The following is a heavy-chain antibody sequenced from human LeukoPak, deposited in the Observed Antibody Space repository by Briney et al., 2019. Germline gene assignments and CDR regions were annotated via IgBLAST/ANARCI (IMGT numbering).Heavy chain of an antibody. Sequence: ASVKVSCKASGYTFTSYAMHWVRQAPGQRLEWMGWINAGNGNTKYSQKFQGRVTITRDTSASTAYMELSSLRSEGTAIYYCAKLAASETGEGSWGQGTLVTVSS. CDR1: GYTFTSYA. V-gene: IGHV1-3*01. D-gene: IGHD6-13*01. CDR3: AKLAASETGEGS. J-gene: IGHJ5*02. CDR2: INAGNGNT.